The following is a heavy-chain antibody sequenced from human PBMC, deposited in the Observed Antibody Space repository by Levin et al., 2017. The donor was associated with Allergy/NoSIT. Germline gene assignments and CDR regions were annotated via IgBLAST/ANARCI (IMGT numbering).Heavy chain of an antibody. J-gene: IGHJ4*02. CDR2: ISGSGGST. Sequence: PGGSLRLSCAASGFTFSSYAMSWVRQAPGKGLEWVSAISGSGGSTYYADSVKGRFTISRDNSKNTLYLQMNSLRAEDTAVYYCAKTKSNYVDTAMALDYWGQGTLVTVSS. D-gene: IGHD5-18*01. CDR3: AKTKSNYVDTAMALDY. V-gene: IGHV3-23*01. CDR1: GFTFSSYA.